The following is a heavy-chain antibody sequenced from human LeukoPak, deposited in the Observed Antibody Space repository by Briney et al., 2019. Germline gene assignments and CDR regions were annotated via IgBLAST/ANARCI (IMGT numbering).Heavy chain of an antibody. CDR2: IYYSGST. D-gene: IGHD3-22*01. CDR1: GGSISSYY. Sequence: PSETLSLSCTVSGGSISSYYWNWIRQPPGKGLEWIGYIYYSGSTNYNPSLKSRVTTSVDTSKNQFSLKLSSVTAADTAVYYCARERLGYYARSGLDYWGQGTLVTVSS. J-gene: IGHJ4*02. V-gene: IGHV4-59*01. CDR3: ARERLGYYARSGLDY.